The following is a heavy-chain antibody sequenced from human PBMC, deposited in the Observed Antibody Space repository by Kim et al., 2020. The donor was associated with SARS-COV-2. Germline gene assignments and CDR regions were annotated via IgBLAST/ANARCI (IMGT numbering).Heavy chain of an antibody. V-gene: IGHV4-4*07. J-gene: IGHJ6*02. D-gene: IGHD2-8*02. Sequence: NPSLKSRVTMSVDTSKNQFSLKLSSVTAADTAVYYCAREVLDYYYGMDVWGQGTTVTVSS. CDR3: AREVLDYYYGMDV.